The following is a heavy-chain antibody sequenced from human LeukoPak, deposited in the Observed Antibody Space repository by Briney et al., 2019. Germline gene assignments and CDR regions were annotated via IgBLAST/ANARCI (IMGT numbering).Heavy chain of an antibody. CDR2: IRYDGSNR. CDR3: AKDRCSNGIGCYYYYMDV. CDR1: GFTFSSYG. D-gene: IGHD2-8*01. Sequence: GGSLRLSCAASGFTFSSYGMHWVRQAPGKGLEWVAFIRYDGSNRYYADSVKGRFTISRDSSKNILYLQMNSLRAEDTAVYYCAKDRCSNGIGCYYYYMDVWGKGTTVTISS. V-gene: IGHV3-30*02. J-gene: IGHJ6*03.